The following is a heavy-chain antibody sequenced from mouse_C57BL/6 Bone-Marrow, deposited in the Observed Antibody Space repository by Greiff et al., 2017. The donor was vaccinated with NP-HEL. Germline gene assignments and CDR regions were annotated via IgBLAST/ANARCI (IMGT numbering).Heavy chain of an antibody. V-gene: IGHV1-26*01. CDR1: GYTFTDYY. D-gene: IGHD6-2*01. CDR3: ARSGSPYAMDY. Sequence: VQLQQSGPELVKPGASVKISCKASGYTFTDYYMNWVKQSHGKSLEWIGDINPNNGGTSYNQKIKGKATLSVDKSSSTAYMEIRSLTSEDSAVYYCARSGSPYAMDYWGQGTSVTVSS. J-gene: IGHJ4*01. CDR2: INPNNGGT.